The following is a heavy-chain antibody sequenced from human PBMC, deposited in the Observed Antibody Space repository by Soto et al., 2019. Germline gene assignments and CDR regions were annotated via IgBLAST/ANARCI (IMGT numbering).Heavy chain of an antibody. CDR3: AREGCSGGSCYGWFDP. D-gene: IGHD2-15*01. J-gene: IGHJ5*02. CDR2: IWYDGSNK. Sequence: QVQLVESGGGVVQPGRSLRLSCAASGFTFSSYGMHWVRQAPGKGLEWVAVIWYDGSNKYYADSVKGRFTISRDNSKNTLYRQMNSLRAEDTAVYYCAREGCSGGSCYGWFDPWGQGTLVTVSS. V-gene: IGHV3-33*01. CDR1: GFTFSSYG.